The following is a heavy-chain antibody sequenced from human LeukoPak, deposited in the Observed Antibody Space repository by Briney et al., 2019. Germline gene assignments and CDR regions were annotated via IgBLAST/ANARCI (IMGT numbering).Heavy chain of an antibody. D-gene: IGHD3-22*01. CDR3: AIMHGYYDGSGYWVQ. CDR2: IPHNADKR. Sequence: GGSPRLSCAASAFSFGSYGMSWVRQAPRGGLEWVSFIPHNADKRSYAHPVEGRFTISRYNPRNTLYMQMNSLRDEDRALYYCAIMHGYYDGSGYWVQWGQGTLVTVSS. CDR1: AFSFGSYG. V-gene: IGHV3-23*01. J-gene: IGHJ1*01.